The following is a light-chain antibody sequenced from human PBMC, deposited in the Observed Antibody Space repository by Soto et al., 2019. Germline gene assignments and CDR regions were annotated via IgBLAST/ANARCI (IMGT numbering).Light chain of an antibody. CDR3: QQYNTYLS. V-gene: IGKV1-5*01. CDR1: QSISSY. J-gene: IGKJ1*01. Sequence: IDMTQSPSSLSAYVGHSVTITCRASQSISSYLNWYQQKPGKAPKILIYHASSLESGVPSRFSGSASGTESTLTISSLKPDEIATDYCQQYNTYLSFGQGTKVDIK. CDR2: HAS.